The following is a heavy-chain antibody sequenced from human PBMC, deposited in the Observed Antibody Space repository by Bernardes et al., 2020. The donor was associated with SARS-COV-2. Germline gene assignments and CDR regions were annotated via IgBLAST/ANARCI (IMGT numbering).Heavy chain of an antibody. CDR2: ISRGGETK. CDR3: ASVAPSGDNNFDY. Sequence: GGSLRLSRAASGFTFSSYEMNWIRQAPGKGLQWLSYISRGGETKSYADSVKGRFTISRDNAKDSLYLQMNNLRVEDTGVYFCASVAPSGDNNFDYWGQGTLVTVSS. CDR1: GFTFSSYE. V-gene: IGHV3-48*03. J-gene: IGHJ4*02. D-gene: IGHD1-26*01.